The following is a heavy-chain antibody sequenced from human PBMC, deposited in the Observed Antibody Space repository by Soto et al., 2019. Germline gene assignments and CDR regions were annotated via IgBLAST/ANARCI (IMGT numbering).Heavy chain of an antibody. D-gene: IGHD6-19*01. CDR1: GYTLTSYG. V-gene: IGHV1-18*01. CDR3: ARDGDSSRWYWFDP. CDR2: ISAYNGNT. J-gene: IGHJ5*02. Sequence: GSVKVCFKASGYTLTSYGMSLVRQAPGQGLEWMGWISAYNGNTNYAQKLQGRVTMTTDTSTSTAYMELRSLRSDDTAVYYCARDGDSSRWYWFDPWGQGPLVTVSS.